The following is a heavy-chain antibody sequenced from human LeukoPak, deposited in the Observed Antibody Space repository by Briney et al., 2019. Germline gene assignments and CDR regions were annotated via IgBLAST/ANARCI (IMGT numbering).Heavy chain of an antibody. CDR3: ARHHTTYSSSWSLNDY. CDR2: IYYSGST. D-gene: IGHD6-13*01. J-gene: IGHJ4*02. Sequence: DPSETLFLTCTVSGGSISSSSYYWGWIRQPPGKGLEWIGSIYYSGSTYYNPSLKSRVTISVDTSKNQFSLKLSSVTAADTAVYYCARHHTTYSSSWSLNDYWGQGTLVTVSS. CDR1: GGSISSSSYY. V-gene: IGHV4-39*01.